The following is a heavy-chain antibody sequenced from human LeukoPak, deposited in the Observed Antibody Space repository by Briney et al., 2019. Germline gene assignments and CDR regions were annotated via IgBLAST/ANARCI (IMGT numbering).Heavy chain of an antibody. V-gene: IGHV3-73*01. D-gene: IGHD1-14*01. CDR2: IRSKDNNGAT. CDR3: TRYVEPYYYYAMDV. CDR1: GFSFSGSV. J-gene: IGHJ6*02. Sequence: GGSLRLSCAASGFSFSGSVIHWVRQAPGKGLEWVGHIRSKDNNGATAYSASVKGRFIISRDDSKHTAYLQMNGLKIEDTAMYFCTRYVEPYYYYAMDVWGQGTTVTVSS.